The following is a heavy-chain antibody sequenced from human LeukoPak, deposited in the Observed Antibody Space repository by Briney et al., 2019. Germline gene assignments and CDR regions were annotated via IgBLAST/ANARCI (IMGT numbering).Heavy chain of an antibody. J-gene: IGHJ6*02. CDR2: VYFAETP. CDR3: ARPFGWSGNNPMDV. CDR1: GGTIS. V-gene: IGHV4-39*01. Sequence: SETLSLTCTVSGGTISIWIRQSPGKGLERIGTVYFAETPYYKPSLKSRVTISVDTSKIQFSLKLSSVTAEDTAVYYRARPFGWSGNNPMDVWGQGTTVTVSS. D-gene: IGHD3-3*01.